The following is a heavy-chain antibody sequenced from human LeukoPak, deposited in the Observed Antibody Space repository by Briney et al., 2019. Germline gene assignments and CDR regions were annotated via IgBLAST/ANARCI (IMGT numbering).Heavy chain of an antibody. CDR2: IYYSGST. CDR1: GGSISSYY. V-gene: IGHV4-59*01. D-gene: IGHD5-24*01. J-gene: IGHJ4*02. CDR3: ARMKSGGLHPSIDY. Sequence: SETLSLTCTVSGGSISSYYWSWIRQPPGKGLEWIGYIYYSGSTNYNPSLKSRVTISVDTSKNQFSLKLSSVTAADTAVYYCARMKSGGLHPSIDYWGQGTLVTVSS.